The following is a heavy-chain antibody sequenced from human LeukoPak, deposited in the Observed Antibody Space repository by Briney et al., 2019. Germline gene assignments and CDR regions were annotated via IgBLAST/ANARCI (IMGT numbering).Heavy chain of an antibody. D-gene: IGHD3-22*01. V-gene: IGHV1-18*01. CDR2: ISAYNDNK. Sequence: ASVKVSCKASGYTFTNYGISWVRQAPGQGLEWMGWISAYNDNKKYAQKLQGRVTMTTDTSTDTAYMELRGLRSDDTAVYYCARNGVRWLLPFDYWGQGTLVTVSS. J-gene: IGHJ4*02. CDR3: ARNGVRWLLPFDY. CDR1: GYTFTNYG.